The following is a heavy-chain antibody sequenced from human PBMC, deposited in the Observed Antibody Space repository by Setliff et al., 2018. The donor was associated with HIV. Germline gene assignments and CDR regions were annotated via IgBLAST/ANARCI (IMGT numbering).Heavy chain of an antibody. J-gene: IGHJ4*02. CDR2: IHYGGFA. CDR3: ARRRGQKATGWYYFDF. D-gene: IGHD6-19*01. CDR1: GDSINGRW. Sequence: SETLSLTCTVSGDSINGRWLGWIRQPPGKGLEWTGNIHYGGFANYNPSLKSRGTISVDTSKNQLYLRLTSVTPADTALYYCARRRGQKATGWYYFDFWGQGALVTVSS. V-gene: IGHV4-59*11.